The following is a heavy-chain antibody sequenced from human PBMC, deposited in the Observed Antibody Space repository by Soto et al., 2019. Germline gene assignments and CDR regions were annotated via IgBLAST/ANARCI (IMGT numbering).Heavy chain of an antibody. CDR1: GFTFSSYS. Sequence: GGSLRLSCAASGFTFSSYSMNWVRQAPGKGLEWVSSISSSSSYIYYADSVKGRFTISRDNAKNSLYLQMNSLRAEDRAVYYCAREAPPIATTGIAAAGDYFDYWGQGTLVTVSS. CDR2: ISSSSSYI. J-gene: IGHJ4*02. CDR3: AREAPPIATTGIAAAGDYFDY. V-gene: IGHV3-21*01. D-gene: IGHD6-13*01.